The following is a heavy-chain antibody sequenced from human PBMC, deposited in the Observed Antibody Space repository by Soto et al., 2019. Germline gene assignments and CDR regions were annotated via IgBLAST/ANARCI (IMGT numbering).Heavy chain of an antibody. CDR3: ARATKGAKVGELLTYRQYYFDY. J-gene: IGHJ4*02. Sequence: PSETLSLTCAVSGGSISSGGYSWSWIRQPPGKGLEWIGYIYHSGSTYYNPSLKSRVTISVDRSKNQFSLKLSSVTAADTAVYYCARATKGAKVGELLTYRQYYFDYWGQGTLVTVSS. V-gene: IGHV4-30-2*01. CDR1: GGSISSGGYS. CDR2: IYHSGST. D-gene: IGHD3-10*01.